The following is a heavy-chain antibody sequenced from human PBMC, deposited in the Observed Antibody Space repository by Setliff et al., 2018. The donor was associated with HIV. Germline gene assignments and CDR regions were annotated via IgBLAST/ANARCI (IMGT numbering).Heavy chain of an antibody. CDR3: VRDLEPHYGDFGPFDY. CDR1: GDSINGYY. CDR2: IYSSGTT. D-gene: IGHD4-17*01. Sequence: SETLSLTCTVSGDSINGYYWSWFRQPPGRGLEWIGYIYSSGTTKYNPSLKSRVTMTRDTSIRTAYMEVSRLKSDDTAIYYCVRDLEPHYGDFGPFDYWGPGTLVTVSS. J-gene: IGHJ4*02. V-gene: IGHV4-4*08.